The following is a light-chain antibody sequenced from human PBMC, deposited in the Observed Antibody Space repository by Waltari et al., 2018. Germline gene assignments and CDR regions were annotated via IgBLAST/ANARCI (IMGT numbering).Light chain of an antibody. Sequence: EIVLTQSPATVPVSPGDRVALSCTASQNIKNNLAWYQQRHDQAPRLLVYGVSTRDMGISGRFSGSGSGTDFTLTISSLQPDDVAVYYCQQYDKWPALTFGGGTKVEI. CDR2: GVS. J-gene: IGKJ4*01. CDR1: QNIKNN. V-gene: IGKV3-15*01. CDR3: QQYDKWPALT.